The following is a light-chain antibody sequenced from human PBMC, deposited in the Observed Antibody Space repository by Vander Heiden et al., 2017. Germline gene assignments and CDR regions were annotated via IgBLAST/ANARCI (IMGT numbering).Light chain of an antibody. V-gene: IGLV1-44*01. CDR2: NNN. J-gene: IGLJ2*01. CDR3: AAWDDSLNGVV. Sequence: QSVLTQPPSASGTPGQRVTISCSGSSYNIGSNTIDWYQQLPGTAPKLLMCNNNQRPSGVPDRFSGSKSGTSASLAISGLQSEDEADYYCAAWDDSLNGVVFGGGTKLTVL. CDR1: SYNIGSNT.